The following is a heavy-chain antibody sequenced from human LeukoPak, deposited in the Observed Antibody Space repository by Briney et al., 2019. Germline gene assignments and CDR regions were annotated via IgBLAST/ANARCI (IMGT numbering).Heavy chain of an antibody. V-gene: IGHV4-39*07. Sequence: SGTLSLTCTVSGGSISSSSHYWGWIRQPPGKGLEWIGSISNSGSTYYNPSLKSRVTISVDTSSNQFSLKLSSVTAADTAVYYCATTTIRLGYWGQGTLVTVSS. CDR2: ISNSGST. J-gene: IGHJ4*02. CDR3: ATTTIRLGY. D-gene: IGHD1-26*01. CDR1: GGSISSSSHY.